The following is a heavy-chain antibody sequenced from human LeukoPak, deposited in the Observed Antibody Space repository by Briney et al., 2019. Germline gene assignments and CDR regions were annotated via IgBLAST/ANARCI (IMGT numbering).Heavy chain of an antibody. CDR1: GGSISSSSYY. J-gene: IGHJ3*02. V-gene: IGHV4-39*07. D-gene: IGHD5-24*01. CDR3: AGVEMATIRDAFDI. Sequence: SETLSLTCTVSGGSISSSSYYWGWIRQPPGKGLEWIGSIYYSGSTYYNPSLKSRVTISVDTSKNQFSLKLSSVTAADTAVYYCAGVEMATIRDAFDIWGQGTMVTVSS. CDR2: IYYSGST.